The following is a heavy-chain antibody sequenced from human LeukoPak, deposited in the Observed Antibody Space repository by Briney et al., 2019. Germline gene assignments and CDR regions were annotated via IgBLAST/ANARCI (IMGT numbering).Heavy chain of an antibody. Sequence: PSETLSLTCSVSDGSTTGYYWSWIRQPPGKGLEWIAYVYYTGRTLYNPSLESRVTISVDTSKNQFSLKLSSVTAADTAVYYCASLYGSGSYIQSWFDPWGQGTLVTVSS. D-gene: IGHD3-10*01. V-gene: IGHV4-59*08. CDR3: ASLYGSGSYIQSWFDP. J-gene: IGHJ5*02. CDR2: VYYTGRT. CDR1: DGSTTGYY.